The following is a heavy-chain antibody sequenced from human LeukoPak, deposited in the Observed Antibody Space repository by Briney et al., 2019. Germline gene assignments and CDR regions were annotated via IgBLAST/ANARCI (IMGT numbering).Heavy chain of an antibody. CDR2: IKQDGSEK. Sequence: GGSLRLSCAASGFTFSFYWMSWVRQAPGKGLEWVANIKQDGSEKYYVDSVKGRFTISRDNAKNSLYLQMNSLRAEDTAVYYCARDRGELLPSNYWGQGTLVTVSS. CDR1: GFTFSFYW. V-gene: IGHV3-7*01. J-gene: IGHJ4*02. CDR3: ARDRGELLPSNY. D-gene: IGHD1-26*01.